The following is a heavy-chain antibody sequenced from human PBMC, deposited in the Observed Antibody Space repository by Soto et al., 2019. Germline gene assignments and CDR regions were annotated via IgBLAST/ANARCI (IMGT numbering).Heavy chain of an antibody. CDR1: GFRFSSKA. D-gene: IGHD2-21*01. CDR2: ISGSGSST. V-gene: IGHV3-23*01. J-gene: IGHJ4*02. Sequence: EVQLLESGGGLVQPGGSLRLSCAASGFRFSSKAMSWVRQAPGKGLEWVSIISGSGSSTYYTDSLKGRFTISRDNSKNMVYLEMNYLRAEDTAVYYRAKENVFHFVKFGASGFDYWGQGSLVSVS. CDR3: AKENVFHFVKFGASGFDY.